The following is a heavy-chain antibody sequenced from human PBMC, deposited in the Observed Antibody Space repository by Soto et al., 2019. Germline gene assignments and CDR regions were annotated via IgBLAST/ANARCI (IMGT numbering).Heavy chain of an antibody. CDR3: ASLYSSGPVAFDI. Sequence: QVQLVQSGAEVKKPGASVKVSCKASGYTFTSYAMHWVRQAPGQRLEWMGWINAGNGNTKYSQKFQGRVTITRDTPASTAYMELSSLRSEDTAVYYCASLYSSGPVAFDIWGQGTMVTVSS. V-gene: IGHV1-3*01. CDR1: GYTFTSYA. J-gene: IGHJ3*02. CDR2: INAGNGNT. D-gene: IGHD6-19*01.